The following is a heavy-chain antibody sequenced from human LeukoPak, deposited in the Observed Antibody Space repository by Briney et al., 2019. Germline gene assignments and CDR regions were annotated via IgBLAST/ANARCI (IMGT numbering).Heavy chain of an antibody. CDR1: GFTFSSYW. D-gene: IGHD3-10*02. Sequence: GGSLRLSCAVSGFTFSSYWMNWVRQAPGKGLEWVSYISSSGSTIYYADSVKGRFTISRDNAKNSLYLQMNSLRAEDTAVYYCAELGITMIGGVWGKGTTVTISS. V-gene: IGHV3-48*04. CDR3: AELGITMIGGV. J-gene: IGHJ6*04. CDR2: ISSSGSTI.